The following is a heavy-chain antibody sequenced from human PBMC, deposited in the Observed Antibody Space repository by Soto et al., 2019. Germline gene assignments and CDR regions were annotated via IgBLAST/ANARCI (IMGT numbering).Heavy chain of an antibody. V-gene: IGHV3-21*01. D-gene: IGHD6-13*01. J-gene: IGHJ6*02. CDR3: AREEGGSSWRTYGMDV. CDR1: GFTFNNYS. Sequence: EVQLVESGGGLVKPGGSLRLSCAASGFTFNNYSMNWVRQAPGKGLEWVSSVSSTESYIYYADSVKGRFTISRDNAKNSLYLQMNSLTAEDTAVYYCAREEGGSSWRTYGMDVWGQGTTVTVSS. CDR2: VSSTESYI.